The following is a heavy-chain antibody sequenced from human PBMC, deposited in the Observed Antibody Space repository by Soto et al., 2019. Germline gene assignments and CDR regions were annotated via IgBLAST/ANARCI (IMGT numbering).Heavy chain of an antibody. J-gene: IGHJ4*02. V-gene: IGHV3-11*06. CDR1: GFTFSDYY. CDR3: GRDPRGWYLGYYFDY. D-gene: IGHD6-19*01. Sequence: QVQLVESGGGLVKPGGSLRLSCAASGFTFSDYYMSWIRQAPGKGLEWVSYISSSSSYTNYANSVKGRFTISRDNAKNLLYLRMNRLKGGDTGGYYCGRDPRGWYLGYYFDYWGQGTLVTVSS. CDR2: ISSSSSYT.